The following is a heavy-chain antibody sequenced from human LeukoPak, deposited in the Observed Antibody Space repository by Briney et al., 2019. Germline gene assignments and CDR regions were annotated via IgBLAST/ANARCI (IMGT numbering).Heavy chain of an antibody. J-gene: IGHJ4*02. Sequence: SSETLSLTCTVSGGSISSYYWRWIRQPPGKGLDWIGYIHYSGTTYYNPSLKSRVTISVDTSKNQFSLKLNSVTAADTAVYYCARVSSRGWTDFDYWGQGTLVTVSS. D-gene: IGHD6-19*01. V-gene: IGHV4-59*01. CDR1: GGSISSYY. CDR2: IHYSGTT. CDR3: ARVSSRGWTDFDY.